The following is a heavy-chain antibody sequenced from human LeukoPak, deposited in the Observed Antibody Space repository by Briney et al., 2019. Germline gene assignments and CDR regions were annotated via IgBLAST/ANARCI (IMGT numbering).Heavy chain of an antibody. V-gene: IGHV3-66*01. CDR2: IFSGGTT. J-gene: IGHJ4*02. D-gene: IGHD1-20*01. CDR3: ARFRITGAIDY. CDR1: GFTVSNNY. Sequence: GGSLRLSCAVSGFTVSNNYMSRIRQAPGKGLEWVSVIFSGGTTTYGDSVKGRFTISRDNSKNTVDLQMNSLRAEDTAVYYCARFRITGAIDYWGQGTLVTVSS.